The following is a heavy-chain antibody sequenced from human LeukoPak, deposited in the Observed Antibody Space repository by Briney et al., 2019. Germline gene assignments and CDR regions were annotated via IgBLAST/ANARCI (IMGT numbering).Heavy chain of an antibody. Sequence: KPSETLSLTCTVSGGSISSGGYYWSWIRQHPGKGLEWIGYIYYSGSTYYNPSLKSRVTISVDTSKNQFSLKLGSVTAADTAVYYCARAVVNSGYDSLYFDYWGQGTLVTVSS. V-gene: IGHV4-31*03. CDR3: ARAVVNSGYDSLYFDY. J-gene: IGHJ4*02. CDR1: GGSISSGGYY. CDR2: IYYSGST. D-gene: IGHD5-12*01.